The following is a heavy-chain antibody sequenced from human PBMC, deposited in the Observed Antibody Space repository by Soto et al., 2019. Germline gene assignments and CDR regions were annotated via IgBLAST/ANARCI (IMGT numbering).Heavy chain of an antibody. CDR2: IIPIFGTA. Sequence: QVQLVQSGAEVKKPGSSVKVSCKASGGTFSSYAISWVRQAPGQGLEWMGGIIPIFGTANYAQKFQGRVTIAADESTSTAYMEVSSLRSEATAVYYCASPRVEVPAAPFDYWGQGTLVTVSS. CDR1: GGTFSSYA. CDR3: ASPRVEVPAAPFDY. V-gene: IGHV1-69*01. J-gene: IGHJ4*02. D-gene: IGHD2-2*01.